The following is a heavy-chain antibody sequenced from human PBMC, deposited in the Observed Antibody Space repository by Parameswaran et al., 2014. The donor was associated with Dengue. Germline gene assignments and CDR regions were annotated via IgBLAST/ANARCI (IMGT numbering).Heavy chain of an antibody. V-gene: IGHV1-2*02. Sequence: WVRQAPGQGLEWMGWISPNRGGTKYAQKFQGRVNMTRDTSISTAYMELSSLRSDDTAVYYCATLDYHSCYGMDLWGQGDHGHRLL. CDR3: ATLDYHSCYGMDL. CDR2: ISPNRGGT. J-gene: IGHJ6*02.